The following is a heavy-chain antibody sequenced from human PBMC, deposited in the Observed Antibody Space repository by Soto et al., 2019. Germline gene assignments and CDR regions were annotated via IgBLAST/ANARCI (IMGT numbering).Heavy chain of an antibody. J-gene: IGHJ6*02. D-gene: IGHD6-19*01. CDR1: GFTFSSYA. Sequence: GGSLSLSCAASGFTFSSYAMHWVRQAPGKGLEWVAVISYDGSNKYYADSVKGRFTISRDNSKNTLYLQMNSLRAEDTAVYYCARVLSSGWPLGGYYYYYGMDVWGQGTTVTVSS. CDR2: ISYDGSNK. CDR3: ARVLSSGWPLGGYYYYYGMDV. V-gene: IGHV3-30-3*01.